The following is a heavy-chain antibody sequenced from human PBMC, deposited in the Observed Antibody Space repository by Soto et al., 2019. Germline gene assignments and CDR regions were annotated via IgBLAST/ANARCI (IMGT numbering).Heavy chain of an antibody. CDR1: GFTFNRYA. D-gene: IGHD4-17*01. J-gene: IGHJ6*02. CDR3: AKDSTVTTSLYFYYYGFDF. V-gene: IGHV3-23*01. Sequence: PGGSLRLSCAASGFTFNRYAMNWVRPTPGKGLEWVSCIGSSGADIYYTDSVKGRCTISRDNSNSTLYLQMDSLRGEDSAVYYWAKDSTVTTSLYFYYYGFDFWGQGTTVTVSS. CDR2: IGSSGADI.